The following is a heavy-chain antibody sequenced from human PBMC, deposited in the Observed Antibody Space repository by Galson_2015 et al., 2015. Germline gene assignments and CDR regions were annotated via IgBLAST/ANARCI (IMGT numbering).Heavy chain of an antibody. CDR3: ARDLSEWFGALDY. D-gene: IGHD3-10*01. V-gene: IGHV3-7*03. CDR1: GFTFSSYW. CDR2: IKQDGSEK. Sequence: LRLSCAASGFTFSSYWMSWVRQAPGKGLEWVANIKQDGSEKYYVDSVKGRFTISRDNAKNSLYLQMNSLRAEDTAVYYCARDLSEWFGALDYWGQGTLVTVSS. J-gene: IGHJ4*02.